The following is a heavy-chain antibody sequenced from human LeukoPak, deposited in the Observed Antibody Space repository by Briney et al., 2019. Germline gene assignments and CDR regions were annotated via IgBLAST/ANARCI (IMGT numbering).Heavy chain of an antibody. D-gene: IGHD3-22*01. J-gene: IGHJ4*02. Sequence: PSVTLSLTCAVYGGSFSGYYWSWIRQPPGKGLEWIGEINHSGSTNYNPSLKSRVTISVDTSKNQFSLKLSSVTAADTAVYYCARATYYYDSSGYYLDYWGQGTLVTVSS. V-gene: IGHV4-34*01. CDR1: GGSFSGYY. CDR2: INHSGST. CDR3: ARATYYYDSSGYYLDY.